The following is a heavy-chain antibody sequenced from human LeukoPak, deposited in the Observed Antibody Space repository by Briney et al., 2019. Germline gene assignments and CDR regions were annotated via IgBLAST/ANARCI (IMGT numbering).Heavy chain of an antibody. CDR3: AKNYYDSSGHFDH. CDR2: LSYDGNYK. V-gene: IGHV3-30*18. CDR1: GFTFSSYG. Sequence: GRSLRLSCAASGFTFSSYGMHWVRQAPGKGLEWVAVLSYDGNYKYYADSVKGRFAISRDNSENTLYLQMNSLRAEDTALYYCAKNYYDSSGHFDHWGQGTLVTVSS. J-gene: IGHJ4*02. D-gene: IGHD3-22*01.